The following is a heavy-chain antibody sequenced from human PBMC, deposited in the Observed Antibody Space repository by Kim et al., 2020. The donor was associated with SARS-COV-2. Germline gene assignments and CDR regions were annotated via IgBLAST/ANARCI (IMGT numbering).Heavy chain of an antibody. Sequence: NTKHSQKFQGRVTITRDTSASTAYMGLSSLRSEDTAVYYCARLYGDSWDYWGQGTLVTVSS. D-gene: IGHD4-17*01. V-gene: IGHV1-3*01. J-gene: IGHJ4*02. CDR2: NT. CDR3: ARLYGDSWDY.